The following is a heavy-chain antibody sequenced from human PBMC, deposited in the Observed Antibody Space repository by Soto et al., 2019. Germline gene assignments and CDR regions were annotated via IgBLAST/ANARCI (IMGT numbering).Heavy chain of an antibody. CDR1: GFTFSDYY. CDR3: AKEYGRLDY. CDR2: ISSSSGYT. D-gene: IGHD4-17*01. Sequence: GGSLRLSCAASGFTFSDYYMSWIRQAPGKGLEWVSYISSSSGYTNYADSVKGRFTISRDNAKNPLYLQMNSLRAEDTAVYYCAKEYGRLDYWGQGTLVTVSS. V-gene: IGHV3-11*06. J-gene: IGHJ4*02.